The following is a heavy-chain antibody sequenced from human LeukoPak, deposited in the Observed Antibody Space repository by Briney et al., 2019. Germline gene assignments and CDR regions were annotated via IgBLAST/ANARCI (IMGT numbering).Heavy chain of an antibody. CDR3: AREYVEYSSSLLDY. D-gene: IGHD6-6*01. CDR1: GFTFSDYY. J-gene: IGHJ4*02. CDR2: ISSSGSTI. V-gene: IGHV3-11*01. Sequence: GGSLRLSCAASGFTFSDYYMSWIRQAPGKGPEWVSYISSSGSTIYYADSVKGRFTISRDNAKNSLYLQMNSLRAEDTAVYYCAREYVEYSSSLLDYWGQGTLVTVSS.